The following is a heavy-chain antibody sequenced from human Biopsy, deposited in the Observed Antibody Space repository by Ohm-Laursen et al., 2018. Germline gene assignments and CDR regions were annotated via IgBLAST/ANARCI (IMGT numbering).Heavy chain of an antibody. CDR1: NVSFRSFY. V-gene: IGHV4-59*07. Sequence: DTLSLTCAVYNVSFRSFYWSWIRQPPGKGLEWIGHISHTGYTSYKSSLKSRVTISLDTSRKHFSLRLTSLAAADTAVYYCARGSNEYGGLYFPHWGQGTLVTVSS. CDR2: ISHTGYT. J-gene: IGHJ1*01. D-gene: IGHD4-23*01. CDR3: ARGSNEYGGLYFPH.